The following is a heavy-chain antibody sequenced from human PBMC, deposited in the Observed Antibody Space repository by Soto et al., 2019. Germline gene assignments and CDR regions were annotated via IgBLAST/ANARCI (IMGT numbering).Heavy chain of an antibody. CDR1: GGSISSGDYY. V-gene: IGHV4-30-4*01. D-gene: IGHD3-3*01. CDR3: ARDPSITIFGVVTSDYGMDV. CDR2: IYYRGST. Sequence: PSETLSLPCTVSGGSISSGDYYWSWIRQPPGKGLEWIGYIYYRGSTYYNPSLKSRVTISVDTSKNQFSLKLSSVTAADTAVYYCARDPSITIFGVVTSDYGMDVWGQGTTVTVSS. J-gene: IGHJ6*02.